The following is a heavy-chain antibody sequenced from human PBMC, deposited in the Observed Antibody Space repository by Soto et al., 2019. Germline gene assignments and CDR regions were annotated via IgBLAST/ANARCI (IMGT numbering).Heavy chain of an antibody. CDR2: INAGNGNT. D-gene: IGHD6-19*01. CDR1: GNTFTNYA. J-gene: IGHJ3*02. CDR3: ARDPYTSGWHHDAFDI. V-gene: IGHV1-3*01. Sequence: ASVKVSCKASGNTFTNYAIVWVRQAPGQRLEWMGWINAGNGNTKYSQKFQGRVTITRDTSASTAYMELSSLRSEDTAIYYCARDPYTSGWHHDAFDIWGQGTMVTVS.